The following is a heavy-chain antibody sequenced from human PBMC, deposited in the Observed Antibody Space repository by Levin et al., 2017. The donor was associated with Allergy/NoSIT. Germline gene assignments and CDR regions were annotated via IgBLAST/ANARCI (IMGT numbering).Heavy chain of an antibody. D-gene: IGHD3-16*01. Sequence: GGSLRLSFAASGFTFSSYAMTWVRQAPGRGLEWVSGISVSGGKTFYAESVKGRFTVSRDNTKNTLYLQMNSLRAEDTAVYYCAKHGGYWGQGTLVTVSS. J-gene: IGHJ4*02. CDR3: AKHGGY. V-gene: IGHV3-23*01. CDR1: GFTFSSYA. CDR2: ISVSGGKT.